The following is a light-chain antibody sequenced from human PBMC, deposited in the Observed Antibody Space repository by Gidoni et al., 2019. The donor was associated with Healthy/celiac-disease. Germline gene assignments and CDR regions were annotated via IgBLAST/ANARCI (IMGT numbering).Light chain of an antibody. Sequence: EIVMTQSPATLSVSPGERATLSCRASQSVSSNLAWYQQKPGQAPRLLIYGASTRATGIPARFSGSGCGTEFTLTISSRQSEDFAVYYCQQYNNWPPRFTFGPGTKVDIK. J-gene: IGKJ3*01. CDR2: GAS. CDR1: QSVSSN. V-gene: IGKV3-15*01. CDR3: QQYNNWPPRFT.